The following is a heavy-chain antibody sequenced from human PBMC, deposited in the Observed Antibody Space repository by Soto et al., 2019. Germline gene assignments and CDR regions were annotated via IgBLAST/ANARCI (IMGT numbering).Heavy chain of an antibody. Sequence: EGSLRLSWAASGLSFSTYAMHCVRQAPGKGLEWVAVISHDGTNKYYAASVKGRFTISRDNSKNTVFLQMDSLRAEDTAVYRCARQGSRYGPGSLWLDYRGKGTLVT. J-gene: IGHJ4*02. CDR2: ISHDGTNK. D-gene: IGHD5-18*01. CDR3: ARQGSRYGPGSLWLDY. V-gene: IGHV3-30-3*01. CDR1: GLSFSTYA.